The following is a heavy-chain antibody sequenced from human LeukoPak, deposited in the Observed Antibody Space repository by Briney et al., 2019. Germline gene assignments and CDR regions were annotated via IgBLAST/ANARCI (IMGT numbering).Heavy chain of an antibody. CDR1: GGSISGYY. D-gene: IGHD3-10*01. Sequence: PSETPSLTCTVSGGSISGYYWSWIRQSAGKGLEWIGRIYTSGSTNYNPSLKSRVTMSVDTSKNQLSLKLSSVTAADTAIYYCARHATNIYGPFDSWGQGTLVTVSS. V-gene: IGHV4-4*07. J-gene: IGHJ4*02. CDR3: ARHATNIYGPFDS. CDR2: IYTSGST.